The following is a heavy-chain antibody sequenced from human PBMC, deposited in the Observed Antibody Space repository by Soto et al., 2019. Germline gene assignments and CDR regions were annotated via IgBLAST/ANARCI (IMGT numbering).Heavy chain of an antibody. V-gene: IGHV1-18*01. CDR1: GYTFTRSG. Sequence: QVQLVQSGAEVKKPGASVKVSCKASGYTFTRSGISWVRQAPGQGPEWMGWISSYNGDTNYAQTFQGRVTMTTDTXXXXXXXXXXXXXXXXXXXXXXXXXXXXPXYYYGMDVWGQGTPVTVSS. CDR2: ISSYNGDT. CDR3: XXXXXXPXYYYGMDV. J-gene: IGHJ6*02.